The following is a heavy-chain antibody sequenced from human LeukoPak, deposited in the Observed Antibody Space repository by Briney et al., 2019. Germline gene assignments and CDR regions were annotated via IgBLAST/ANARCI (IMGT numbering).Heavy chain of an antibody. D-gene: IGHD1-26*01. Sequence: TSSETLSLTCTVSGYSISNGYYWGWIRQPPGKGLEWIGSIYHSGSTYYNPSLKSRVTISVDTSKNQFSLKLTSVTAADTAVYYCARVERWELLFTGEYYFDYWGQGTLVTVSS. CDR1: GYSISNGYY. CDR2: IYHSGST. J-gene: IGHJ4*02. V-gene: IGHV4-38-2*02. CDR3: ARVERWELLFTGEYYFDY.